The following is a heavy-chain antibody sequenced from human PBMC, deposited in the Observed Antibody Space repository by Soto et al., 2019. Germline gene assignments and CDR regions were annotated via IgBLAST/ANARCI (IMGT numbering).Heavy chain of an antibody. CDR2: ISGYNGDT. CDR3: ARAPQTVAGAGIWY. V-gene: IGHV1-18*04. D-gene: IGHD6-13*01. J-gene: IGHJ4*02. Sequence: ASVKVSCKASGYTFTSYGISWVRQAPGQGLEWMGWISGYNGDTNYAQKVQGRVTMTTDTSTSTAYMELGSLRSDDTAVYYCARAPQTVAGAGIWYWGQGTLVTVSS. CDR1: GYTFTSYG.